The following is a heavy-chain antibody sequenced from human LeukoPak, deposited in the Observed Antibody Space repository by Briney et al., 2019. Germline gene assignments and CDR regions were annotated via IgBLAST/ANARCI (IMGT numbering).Heavy chain of an antibody. CDR3: ARVRGYDFGNWFDP. J-gene: IGHJ5*02. V-gene: IGHV4-61*02. D-gene: IGHD5-12*01. CDR2: IYTSGGT. Sequence: SETLSLTCTVSGGSVSSGSYYWTWIRQPAGKGLECIGRIYTSGGTTYNPSPKSRVTMSIDTSKNQFSLRLSSVTAADTAVYYCARVRGYDFGNWFDPWGQGTLVTVSS. CDR1: GGSVSSGSYY.